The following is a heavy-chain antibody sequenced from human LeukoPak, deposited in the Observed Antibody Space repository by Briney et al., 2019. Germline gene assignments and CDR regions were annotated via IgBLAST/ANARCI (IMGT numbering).Heavy chain of an antibody. D-gene: IGHD2-15*01. CDR3: ARARRIIDY. CDR1: GGPISSGSYY. Sequence: PSETLSLTCTVSGGPISSGSYYWSWIRQPAGKGLEWIGRIYTSGSTNYNPSLKSRVTISVDTSKNQFSLKLSSVTAADTAVYYCARARRIIDYWGQGTLVTVSS. V-gene: IGHV4-61*02. J-gene: IGHJ4*02. CDR2: IYTSGST.